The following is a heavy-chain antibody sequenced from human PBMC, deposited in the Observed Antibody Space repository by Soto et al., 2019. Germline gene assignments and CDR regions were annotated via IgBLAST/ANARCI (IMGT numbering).Heavy chain of an antibody. CDR1: GGSFRGYY. J-gene: IGHJ4*02. V-gene: IGHV4-34*01. CDR3: ARGGSGYYYENYFDY. Sequence: SETLSLTCAVYGGSFRGYYWSWIRQPPGKGLEWIGEINHSGSTNYNPSLKSRVTISVDTSKNQFSLKLSSVTAADTAVYYCARGGSGYYYENYFDYWGQGTLVTVSS. CDR2: INHSGST. D-gene: IGHD3-22*01.